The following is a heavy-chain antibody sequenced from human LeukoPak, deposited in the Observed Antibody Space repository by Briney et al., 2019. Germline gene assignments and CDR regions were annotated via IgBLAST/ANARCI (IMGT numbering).Heavy chain of an antibody. CDR2: ISSSSSYI. Sequence: PGGSLRLSCAASGFTFSSYSMNWVRQAPGKGLEWVSSISSSSSYIYYADSVKGRFTISRDNAKNSLYLQMNSLRAEDTAVYYCAREWYGELWNAFDIWGQGTMVTVSS. CDR1: GFTFSSYS. V-gene: IGHV3-21*01. J-gene: IGHJ3*02. D-gene: IGHD3-10*01. CDR3: AREWYGELWNAFDI.